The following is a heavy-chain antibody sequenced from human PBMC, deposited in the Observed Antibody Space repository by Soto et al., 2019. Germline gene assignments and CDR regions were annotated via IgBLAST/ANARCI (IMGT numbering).Heavy chain of an antibody. V-gene: IGHV3-21*01. CDR2: ITTSSTFI. CDR3: ARSRSGFSYGKLDY. Sequence: EVQLVESGGGLVKPGGSLRLSCAASGFTFSSYSLNWVRQAPGQGLEWVSSITTSSTFIYYADSVKGRFTISRDNAENSLYLQMNSLRAEDTAIYYCARSRSGFSYGKLDYWGQGTLVTVSS. J-gene: IGHJ4*02. D-gene: IGHD5-18*01. CDR1: GFTFSSYS.